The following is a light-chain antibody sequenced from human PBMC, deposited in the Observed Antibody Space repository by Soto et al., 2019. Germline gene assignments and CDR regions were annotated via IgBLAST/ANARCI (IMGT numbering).Light chain of an antibody. J-gene: IGLJ2*01. CDR2: DVS. Sequence: QSALTQPASVSGSPGQSITISCTGTSSDVGSYNYVSWYQQHPGKAPKLMIYDVSNRPSGVSNRVSGSKSGNTASLTISGLQAEDEADYDCSSYTSSSTVVFGGGTKLT. CDR1: SSDVGSYNY. V-gene: IGLV2-14*01. CDR3: SSYTSSSTVV.